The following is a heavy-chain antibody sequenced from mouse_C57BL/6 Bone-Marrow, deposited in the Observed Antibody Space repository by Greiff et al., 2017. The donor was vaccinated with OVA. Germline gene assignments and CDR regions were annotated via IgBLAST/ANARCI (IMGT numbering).Heavy chain of an antibody. Sequence: VQLQQPGPELVKPGASVKLSCKASGYTFTSYWMHWVKQRPGQGLEWIGNINPRHGGTNYNAKFKSKATLTVDKSSSTAYMQLSSLTSEDSAVDYCARRESDYGNCGGFAYWGQGTLVTVSA. CDR3: ARRESDYGNCGGFAY. D-gene: IGHD2-1*01. J-gene: IGHJ3*01. CDR1: GYTFTSYW. CDR2: INPRHGGT. V-gene: IGHV1-53*01.